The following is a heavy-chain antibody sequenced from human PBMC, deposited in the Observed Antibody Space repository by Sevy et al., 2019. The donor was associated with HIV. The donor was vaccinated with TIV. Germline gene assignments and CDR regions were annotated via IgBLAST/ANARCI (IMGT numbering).Heavy chain of an antibody. CDR3: ASRIVGATLWWFDP. V-gene: IGHV3-21*01. D-gene: IGHD1-26*01. CDR1: GFTFSNAW. CDR2: ISSSSSYI. Sequence: GGSLRLSCAASGFTFSNAWMNWVRQAPGKGLEWVSSISSSSSYIYYADSVKGRFTISRDNAKNSLYLQMNSLRAEDTAVYYCASRIVGATLWWFDPWGQGTLVTVSS. J-gene: IGHJ5*02.